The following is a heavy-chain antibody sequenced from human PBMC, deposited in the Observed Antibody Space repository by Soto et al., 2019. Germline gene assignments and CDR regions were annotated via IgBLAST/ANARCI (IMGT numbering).Heavy chain of an antibody. CDR1: GFTVSSNY. V-gene: IGHV3-53*01. CDR2: IYSGGST. CDR3: ARDRRGITMVRGVIGYYYYGMDV. Sequence: GSLRLSCVASGFTVSSNYMSWVRQAPGKGLEWVSVIYSGGSTYYADSVKGRFTISRDNSKNTLYLQMNSLRAEDTAVYYCARDRRGITMVRGVIGYYYYGMDVWGQGTTVTVSS. D-gene: IGHD3-10*01. J-gene: IGHJ6*02.